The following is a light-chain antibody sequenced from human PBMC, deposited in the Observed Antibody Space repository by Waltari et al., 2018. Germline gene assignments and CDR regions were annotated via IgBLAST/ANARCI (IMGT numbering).Light chain of an antibody. V-gene: IGLV1-47*01. Sequence: QSVLTQPPSASGTPGQRVTIPCSGSSSNIGRNYVYWYQQLPGTAPKLLIYRNNQRPSGVPDRFSGSKSGTSASLAISGLRSEDGADYYCAAWDDSLSGRVFGGGTKLTVL. CDR3: AAWDDSLSGRV. CDR2: RNN. CDR1: SSNIGRNY. J-gene: IGLJ3*02.